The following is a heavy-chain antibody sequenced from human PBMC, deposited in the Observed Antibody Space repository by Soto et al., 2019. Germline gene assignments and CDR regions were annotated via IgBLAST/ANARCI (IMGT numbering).Heavy chain of an antibody. Sequence: KTSETLSLTCTVSGGSISSYYWNWIRQSPGKGLEWIGYVYYTGSTNYNPSLKSRVTISLDTSKNQFSLILSSVTAADTAMYYCARDPSGHPPLYRFDPWGPGTLVTVPS. CDR1: GGSISSYY. J-gene: IGHJ5*02. CDR2: VYYTGST. D-gene: IGHD1-26*01. CDR3: ARDPSGHPPLYRFDP. V-gene: IGHV4-59*01.